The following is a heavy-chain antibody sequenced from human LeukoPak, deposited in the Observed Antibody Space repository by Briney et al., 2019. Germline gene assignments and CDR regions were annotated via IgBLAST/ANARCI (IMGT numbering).Heavy chain of an antibody. J-gene: IGHJ5*02. CDR1: GGSISSSSYH. CDR3: ARQVAYCGGDCYLNWFDP. Sequence: SETLSLTCTVSGGSISSSSYHWGWIRQPPGKGLEWIGSIYYSGSTYYNPSLKSRVTISVETSKNQFSLKLSSVTAADTAVYYCARQVAYCGGDCYLNWFDPWGQGTLVTVS. D-gene: IGHD2-21*02. V-gene: IGHV4-39*01. CDR2: IYYSGST.